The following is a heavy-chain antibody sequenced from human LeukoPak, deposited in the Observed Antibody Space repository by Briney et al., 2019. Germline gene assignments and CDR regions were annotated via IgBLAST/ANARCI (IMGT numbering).Heavy chain of an antibody. J-gene: IGHJ4*02. D-gene: IGHD3-3*01. Sequence: PSETLSLTCTVSGGSISSSSYYWGWIRQPPGKGLEWIGSIYYSGSTYYNPSLKSRVTISVDTSKNQFSLKLSSVTAAGTAVYYCARVLPRSGYFDYWGQGTLVTVSS. V-gene: IGHV4-39*07. CDR2: IYYSGST. CDR3: ARVLPRSGYFDY. CDR1: GGSISSSSYY.